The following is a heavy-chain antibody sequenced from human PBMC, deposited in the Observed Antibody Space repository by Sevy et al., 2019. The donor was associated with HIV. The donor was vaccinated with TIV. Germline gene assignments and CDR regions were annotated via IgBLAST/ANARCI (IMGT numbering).Heavy chain of an antibody. CDR3: AKTGSYGSGSYYGFDY. J-gene: IGHJ4*02. V-gene: IGHV3-30*18. D-gene: IGHD3-10*01. CDR2: ISYDGSNK. Sequence: GSPRPSCAASGFTFSSYGLHWGRQAPGKGLEGVAVISYDGSNKYYSESGKGRFTISRDNSKNTLYLQMNSLRAEDTAVYYCAKTGSYGSGSYYGFDYWGQGTLVTVSS. CDR1: GFTFSSYG.